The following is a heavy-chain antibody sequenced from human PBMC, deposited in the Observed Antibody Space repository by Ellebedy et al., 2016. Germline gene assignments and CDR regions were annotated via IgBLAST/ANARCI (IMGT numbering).Heavy chain of an antibody. CDR3: ARDKSIPLGGIDY. CDR1: GGTFSSYA. J-gene: IGHJ4*02. Sequence: SVKVSCXASGGTFSSYAISWVRQAPGQGLEWMGGIIPIFGTANYAQKFQGRVTITADESTSTAYMELSSLRSEDTAVYYCARDKSIPLGGIDYWGQGTLVTVSS. CDR2: IIPIFGTA. D-gene: IGHD2-21*01. V-gene: IGHV1-69*13.